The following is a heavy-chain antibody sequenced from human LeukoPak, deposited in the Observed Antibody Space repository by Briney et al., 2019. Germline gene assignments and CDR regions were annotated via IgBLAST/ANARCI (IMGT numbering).Heavy chain of an antibody. CDR1: GYTFTSYG. J-gene: IGHJ6*03. D-gene: IGHD5-24*01. CDR2: ISAYNGNT. Sequence: VASVKVSCKASGYTFTSYGISWVRQAPGQGLEWMGWISAYNGNTNYAQKLQGRVTMTTDTSTSTAYMELRSLRSEDTAVYYCARGGRRWLERNYYMDVWGKGTTVTISS. CDR3: ARGGRRWLERNYYMDV. V-gene: IGHV1-18*01.